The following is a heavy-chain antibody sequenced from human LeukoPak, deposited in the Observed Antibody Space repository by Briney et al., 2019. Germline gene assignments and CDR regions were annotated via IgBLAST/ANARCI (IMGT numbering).Heavy chain of an antibody. CDR1: GFTFSTYE. Sequence: PGGSLRLSCAASGFTFSTYEINWVRQAPGKGLEWVSYISSSGSTIYYADSVKGRFTISRDNAKNSLFLQMNSLRAEDTGLYYCARATTAKRGSEGYWGRGTLVTVSS. CDR2: ISSSGSTI. J-gene: IGHJ4*02. V-gene: IGHV3-48*03. CDR3: ARATTAKRGSEGY. D-gene: IGHD4-11*01.